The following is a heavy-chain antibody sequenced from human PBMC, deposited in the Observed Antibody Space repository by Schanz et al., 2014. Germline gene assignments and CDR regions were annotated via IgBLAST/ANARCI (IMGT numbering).Heavy chain of an antibody. Sequence: VQLVESGGALVQPGGSLRLSCSASGFTFSDHWMSWVRQPPGKGLEWVANIKGDSSEKNYVDSVKGRFTLSRDNAKKTMDLQVNSLRVEDTAVYYCARDPNSVNEIDHWGQGTLVTVSS. V-gene: IGHV3-7*03. CDR1: GFTFSDHW. CDR2: IKGDSSEK. CDR3: ARDPNSVNEIDH. J-gene: IGHJ4*02. D-gene: IGHD5-12*01.